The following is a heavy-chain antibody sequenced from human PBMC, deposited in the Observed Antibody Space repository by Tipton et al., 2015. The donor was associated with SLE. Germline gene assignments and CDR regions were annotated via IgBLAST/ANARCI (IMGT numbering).Heavy chain of an antibody. CDR2: IKQDGSEI. D-gene: IGHD2-21*02. J-gene: IGHJ1*01. CDR3: VGGPWGVTGAAEYFQH. V-gene: IGHV3-7*01. CDR1: EFTFSSYW. Sequence: SLRLSCAASEFTFSSYWMTWVRQAPGKGLEWVASIKQDGSEIRYVDSVKGRFTISRDNAKNSLYLQMNSLRVDDTAVYYCVGGPWGVTGAAEYFQHWGQGTLVTVSS.